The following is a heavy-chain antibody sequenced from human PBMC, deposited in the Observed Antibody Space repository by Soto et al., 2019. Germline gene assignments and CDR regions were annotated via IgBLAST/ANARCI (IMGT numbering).Heavy chain of an antibody. D-gene: IGHD2-2*01. V-gene: IGHV3-15*07. CDR2: IKSKTDGGTT. CDR3: TTDSVVVPAAKDYYYYGMDV. J-gene: IGHJ6*02. CDR1: GSTFSNAW. Sequence: EVQLVESGGGLVKPGGSLRLSCAASGSTFSNAWMNWVRQAPGKGLEWVGRIKSKTDGGTTDYAAPVKGRFTISRDDSKNTLYLQMNSLKTEDTAVYYCTTDSVVVPAAKDYYYYGMDVWGQGTTVTVSS.